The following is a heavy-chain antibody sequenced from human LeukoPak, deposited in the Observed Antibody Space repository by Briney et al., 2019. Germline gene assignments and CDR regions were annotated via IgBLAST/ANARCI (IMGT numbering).Heavy chain of an antibody. CDR1: GFTFSSYA. Sequence: GGSLRLSCTASGFTFSSYAMHWVRQAPGKGLEWVAVISYDGSNKYYADSVKGRFTISRDNSKNTLYLQMNSLRAEDTAVYYCARDGGYCSGGSCDYYGMDVWGQGTTVTVSS. D-gene: IGHD2-15*01. CDR3: ARDGGYCSGGSCDYYGMDV. J-gene: IGHJ6*02. V-gene: IGHV3-30-3*01. CDR2: ISYDGSNK.